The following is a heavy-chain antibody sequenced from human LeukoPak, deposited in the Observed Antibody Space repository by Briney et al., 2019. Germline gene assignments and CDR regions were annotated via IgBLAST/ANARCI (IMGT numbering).Heavy chain of an antibody. CDR3: ARDQEVVPAASDY. CDR2: INPNSGGT. J-gene: IGHJ4*02. D-gene: IGHD2-2*01. V-gene: IGHV1-2*02. Sequence: ASVKVSCKASGYTFTGYYMHWVRQAPGQGLEWMGWINPNSGGTNYAQKFQGRVTMTRDTSISTAYMELSRLRSDDTAMYYCARDQEVVPAASDYWGQGTLVTVSS. CDR1: GYTFTGYY.